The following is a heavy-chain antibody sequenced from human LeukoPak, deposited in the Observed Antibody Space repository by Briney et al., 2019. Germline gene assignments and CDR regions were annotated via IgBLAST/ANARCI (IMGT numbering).Heavy chain of an antibody. CDR1: GFTFSDYA. V-gene: IGHV3-30*18. CDR2: ISFDGSNK. CDR3: AKGADPVVIALTNY. D-gene: IGHD2-21*01. Sequence: GGSLRLSCAASGFTFSDYAMHWVRQAPGKGLEWVAVISFDGSNKYYADSVEGRFTISRDNSKNTLYLQMNSLRAEDTAVYYCAKGADPVVIALTNYWGQGTLVTVSS. J-gene: IGHJ4*02.